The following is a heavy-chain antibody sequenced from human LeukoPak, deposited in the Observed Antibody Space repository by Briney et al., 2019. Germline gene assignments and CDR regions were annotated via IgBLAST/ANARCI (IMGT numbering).Heavy chain of an antibody. CDR2: IYYTGST. CDR3: ARGVSSGYYGFDY. D-gene: IGHD3-22*01. J-gene: IGHJ4*02. CDR1: GGSINTYY. Sequence: SETLSLTCSVSGGSINTYYWSWIRQTPGKGLEWIGFIYYTGSTNYNPSLKSRVTISVDTSKNQFSLKLSSVTAADTAVYYCARGVSSGYYGFDYWGQGTLVTVSS. V-gene: IGHV4-59*12.